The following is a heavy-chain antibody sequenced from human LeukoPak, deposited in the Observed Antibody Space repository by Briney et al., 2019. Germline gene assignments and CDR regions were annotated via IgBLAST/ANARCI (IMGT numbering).Heavy chain of an antibody. CDR3: ARAREYYYDSSGLAY. CDR1: GFTFSSYA. V-gene: IGHV3-30-3*01. Sequence: GGSLRLSCAASGFTFSSYAMHWVRQAPGKGLEWVAVISYDGSNKYYADSVKGRFTISRDNSKNTLYLQMNSLRAEDTAVYYCARAREYYYDSSGLAYWGQGTLVTVSS. CDR2: ISYDGSNK. D-gene: IGHD3-22*01. J-gene: IGHJ4*02.